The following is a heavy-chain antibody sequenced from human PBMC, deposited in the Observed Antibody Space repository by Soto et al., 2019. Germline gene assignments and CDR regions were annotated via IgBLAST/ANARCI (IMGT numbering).Heavy chain of an antibody. CDR1: GVTFSSYS. CDR3: ARALPYSSSQAFGY. D-gene: IGHD6-6*01. V-gene: IGHV3-21*01. Sequence: GGSVRLSCAASGVTFSSYSMSWVRQAPGKGLEWVSSISSSSSYIYYADSVKGRFTISRDNAKNSLYLQMNSLRAEDTAVYYCARALPYSSSQAFGYWGQGTLVTVSS. CDR2: ISSSSSYI. J-gene: IGHJ4*02.